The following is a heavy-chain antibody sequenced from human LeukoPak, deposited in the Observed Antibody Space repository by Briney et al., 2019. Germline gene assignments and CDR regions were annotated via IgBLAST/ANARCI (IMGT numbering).Heavy chain of an antibody. CDR1: GGSISSYY. J-gene: IGHJ6*03. CDR2: IYYSGST. V-gene: IGHV4-59*01. Sequence: SETLSLTCTVSGGSISSYYWSWIRQPPGKGLEWIGYIYYSGSTNYNPSLKSRVTTSVDTSKNQFSLKLSSVTAADTAVDYCARVNYDYYMDVWGKGTTVTVSS. CDR3: ARVNYDYYMDV.